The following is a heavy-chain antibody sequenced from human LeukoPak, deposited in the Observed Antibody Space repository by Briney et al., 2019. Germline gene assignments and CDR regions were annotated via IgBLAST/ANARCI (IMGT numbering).Heavy chain of an antibody. D-gene: IGHD2-15*01. J-gene: IGHJ4*02. CDR2: ISSSSSYI. CDR3: ARDHMVAATTSFDY. Sequence: PGGSLRLSCAASGFTFSSYSMSWVRQAPGKGLEWVSSISSSSSYIYYADSVKGRFTISRDNAKNSLYLQMNSLRAEDTAVYYCARDHMVAATTSFDYWGQGTLVTVSS. CDR1: GFTFSSYS. V-gene: IGHV3-21*01.